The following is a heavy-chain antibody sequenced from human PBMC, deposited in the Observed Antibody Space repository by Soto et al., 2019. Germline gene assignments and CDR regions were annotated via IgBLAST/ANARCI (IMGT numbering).Heavy chain of an antibody. J-gene: IGHJ6*02. CDR1: GFTFSNYA. Sequence: GGSLRLSCSASGFTFSNYAIHWVRQAPGKGLEWVAVISYDGTTTYYADSVKGRFTISRDNGRNSLYLEMNSLRGEDTALYYCARIRRTYESYGLDVWGQGTTVTVSS. V-gene: IGHV3-30-3*01. D-gene: IGHD5-12*01. CDR3: ARIRRTYESYGLDV. CDR2: ISYDGTTT.